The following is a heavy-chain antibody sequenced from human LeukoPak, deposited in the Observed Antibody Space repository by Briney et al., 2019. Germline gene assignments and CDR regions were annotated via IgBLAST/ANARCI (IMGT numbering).Heavy chain of an antibody. D-gene: IGHD3-10*01. J-gene: IGHJ4*02. CDR2: ISGSGGST. CDR3: AKDPRLLWFGESGTIDY. V-gene: IGHV3-23*01. Sequence: PGGSLRLSCAASGFTFSSYAMSWVHQAPGKGLEWVSAISGSGGSTYYADSVKGRFTISRDNSKNTLYLQMNSLRAEDTAVYYCAKDPRLLWFGESGTIDYWGQGTLVTVSS. CDR1: GFTFSSYA.